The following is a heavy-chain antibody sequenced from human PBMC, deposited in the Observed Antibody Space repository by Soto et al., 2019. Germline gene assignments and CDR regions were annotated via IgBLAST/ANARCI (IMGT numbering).Heavy chain of an antibody. CDR2: IIPILGIA. V-gene: IGHV1-69*04. Sequence: SVKVSCKASGGTFSSYTISWVRQAPGQGLEWMGRIIPILGIANYAQKFQGRVTITADKSTSTAYMELSSLRSEDTAVYYCARDVARGVEYKWFDPWGQGTLVTVSS. CDR3: ARDVARGVEYKWFDP. CDR1: GGTFSSYT. D-gene: IGHD3-10*01. J-gene: IGHJ5*02.